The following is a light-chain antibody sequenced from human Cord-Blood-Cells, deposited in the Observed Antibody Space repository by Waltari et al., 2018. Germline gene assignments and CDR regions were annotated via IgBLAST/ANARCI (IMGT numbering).Light chain of an antibody. CDR2: AAS. CDR3: QQLNSYRLT. J-gene: IGKJ4*01. CDR1: QGISSY. V-gene: IGKV1-9*01. Sequence: DIQLTQSPSFLSASVGDRVTITCRASQGISSYLAWYQQKPGKAPKLLIYAASTLQSGVPSRFSGSGSATEFTLTISSLQPEDFATYYCQQLNSYRLTFGGGTKVEIK.